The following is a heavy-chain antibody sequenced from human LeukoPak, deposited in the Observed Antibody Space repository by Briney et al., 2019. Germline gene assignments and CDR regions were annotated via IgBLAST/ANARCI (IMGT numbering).Heavy chain of an antibody. Sequence: PGRSLRLPCAASGFTFSSYGMHWVRQAPGKGLEWVAVIWYDGSNKYYADSVKGRFTISRDNSKNTLYLQMNSLRAEDTAVYYCARDRAYSSRLFDNWGQGTLVTVSS. D-gene: IGHD6-13*01. CDR3: ARDRAYSSRLFDN. CDR2: IWYDGSNK. CDR1: GFTFSSYG. V-gene: IGHV3-33*01. J-gene: IGHJ4*02.